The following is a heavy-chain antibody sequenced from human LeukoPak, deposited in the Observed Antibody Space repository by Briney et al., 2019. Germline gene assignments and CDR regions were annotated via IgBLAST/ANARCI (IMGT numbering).Heavy chain of an antibody. CDR3: AKSSDYGADY. D-gene: IGHD4-17*01. Sequence: GGSLRLSCAASGFTFTSYGIHWVRQALGKGLEWVAFIRSDGNNKYYADSVKGRFTLSRDNSKNTLYLQMNSLRAEDTAVYYCAKSSDYGADYWGQGTLVTVSS. J-gene: IGHJ4*02. CDR2: IRSDGNNK. V-gene: IGHV3-30*02. CDR1: GFTFTSYG.